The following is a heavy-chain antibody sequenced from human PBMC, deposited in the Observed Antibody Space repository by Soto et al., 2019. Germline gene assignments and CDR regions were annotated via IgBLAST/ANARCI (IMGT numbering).Heavy chain of an antibody. D-gene: IGHD2-15*01. CDR3: AKDRRIYCSGGSCYSEGIDY. CDR1: GFTFSSYG. CDR2: ISYDGSNK. V-gene: IGHV3-30*18. J-gene: IGHJ4*02. Sequence: QVQLVESGGGVVQPGRSLRLSCAASGFTFSSYGMHWVRQAPGKGLEWVAVISYDGSNKYYADSVKGRFTISRDNSKNTLYLQMNSLRAEDTAVYYCAKDRRIYCSGGSCYSEGIDYWGQGTLVTVSS.